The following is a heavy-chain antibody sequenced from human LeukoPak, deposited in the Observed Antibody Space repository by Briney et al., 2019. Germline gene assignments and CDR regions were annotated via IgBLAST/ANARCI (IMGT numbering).Heavy chain of an antibody. Sequence: SETLSLTCTVSGGSISSYYWSWIQQPPGKGLEWIGYIYYSGSTNYNPSLKSRVTISVDTSKNQFSLKLSSVTAADTAVYYCARGGYSYGFVFGNPDYCYYGMDVWGQGTTVTVSS. V-gene: IGHV4-59*01. J-gene: IGHJ6*02. CDR2: IYYSGST. D-gene: IGHD5-18*01. CDR3: ARGGYSYGFVFGNPDYCYYGMDV. CDR1: GGSISSYY.